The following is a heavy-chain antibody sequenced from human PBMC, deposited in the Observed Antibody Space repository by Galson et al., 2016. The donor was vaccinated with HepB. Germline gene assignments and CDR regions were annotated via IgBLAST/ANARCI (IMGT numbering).Heavy chain of an antibody. CDR3: AKDLYYALDV. Sequence: SLRLSCAASGFTFNSYWMHWVRQAPGKGLVWVSRIYSDESSASYADSVKGRFTISRDNANNTVYLQMNSLRPEDTGVYYCAKDLYYALDVWGQGTSIIVS. D-gene: IGHD2-8*01. J-gene: IGHJ6*02. V-gene: IGHV3-74*01. CDR2: IYSDESSA. CDR1: GFTFNSYW.